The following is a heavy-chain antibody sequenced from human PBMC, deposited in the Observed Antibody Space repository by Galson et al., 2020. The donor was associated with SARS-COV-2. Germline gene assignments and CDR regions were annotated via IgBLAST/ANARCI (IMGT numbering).Heavy chain of an antibody. CDR1: GDSIRSGGDR. CDR3: ARDRRIFRRDRIYYYGVNV. CDR2: IHYAGRA. J-gene: IGHJ6*02. D-gene: IGHD3-10*01. Sequence: LSLTCIVSGDSIRSGGDRWAWIRQNPGKGLEWIGDIHYAGRASYNPSLKSRVVISVDTSKSQFSLMMSSMTAADTAVYYCARDRRIFRRDRIYYYGVNVWGQGTTVTVSS. V-gene: IGHV4-31*03.